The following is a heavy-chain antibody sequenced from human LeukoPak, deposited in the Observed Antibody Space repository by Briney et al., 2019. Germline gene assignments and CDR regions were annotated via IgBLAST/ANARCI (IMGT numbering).Heavy chain of an antibody. CDR2: MNPNSGNT. J-gene: IGHJ3*02. Sequence: ASVTVSCKASGYTFTSYDINWVRQATGQGLEWMGWMNPNSGNTGYAQKFQGRVTMTRNTSISTAYMELSSLRSEDTAVYYCARLREELPGAFDIWGQGTMVTVSS. CDR1: GYTFTSYD. V-gene: IGHV1-8*01. CDR3: ARLREELPGAFDI. D-gene: IGHD1-7*01.